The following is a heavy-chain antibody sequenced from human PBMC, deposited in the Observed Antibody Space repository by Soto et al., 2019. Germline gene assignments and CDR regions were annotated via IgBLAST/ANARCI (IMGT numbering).Heavy chain of an antibody. Sequence: GGSLRLSCAASGFTFDDYAMHWVRQAPGKGLEWVSGISWNSGSIGYADSVKGRFTISRDNAKNSLYLQMNSLRAEDTALYYCAKGSADITGTRGAFDIWGQGTMVTVSS. V-gene: IGHV3-9*01. CDR1: GFTFDDYA. J-gene: IGHJ3*02. CDR3: AKGSADITGTRGAFDI. D-gene: IGHD1-20*01. CDR2: ISWNSGSI.